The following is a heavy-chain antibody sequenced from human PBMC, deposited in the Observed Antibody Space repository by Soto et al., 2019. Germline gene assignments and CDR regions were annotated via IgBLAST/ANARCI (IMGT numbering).Heavy chain of an antibody. J-gene: IGHJ5*02. CDR2: MYYTGNK. CDR1: GGSISSITSY. D-gene: IGHD6-6*01. Sequence: SATLPLTCTVSGGSISSITSYGDWIRQPPGKGLEWIGAMYYTGNKNYNPSLESRVTMSVETSKNQFSLKLSSVTPTDTAVYYCARRSSSALGSMFDPWGRG. V-gene: IGHV4-39*01. CDR3: ARRSSSALGSMFDP.